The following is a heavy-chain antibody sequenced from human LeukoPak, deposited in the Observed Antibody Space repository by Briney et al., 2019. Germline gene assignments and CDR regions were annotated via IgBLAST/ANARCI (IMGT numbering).Heavy chain of an antibody. CDR1: GYTLTELS. CDR3: ATVIGYSYGYPLDY. D-gene: IGHD5-18*01. Sequence: ASVKVSCKVSGYTLTELSMHWVRQAPGKGLEWMGGFDPEDGETIYAQKFQGRVTMTEDTSTDTAYMELSSLRSEDTAVYYCATVIGYSYGYPLDYWGQGTLVTVSS. CDR2: FDPEDGET. J-gene: IGHJ4*02. V-gene: IGHV1-24*01.